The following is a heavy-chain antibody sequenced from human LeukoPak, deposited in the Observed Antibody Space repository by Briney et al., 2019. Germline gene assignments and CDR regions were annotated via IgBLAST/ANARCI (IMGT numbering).Heavy chain of an antibody. D-gene: IGHD4-17*01. CDR2: ISYDGSNK. Sequence: PGGSLRLSCAASGFTFSSYAMHWVRQAPGKGLEWVAVISYDGSNKYYADSVKGRFTISRDNSKNTLYLQMNSLRAEDTALYHCARGPYYGDYGLVDYWGQGTLVTVSS. V-gene: IGHV3-30-3*01. CDR1: GFTFSSYA. CDR3: ARGPYYGDYGLVDY. J-gene: IGHJ4*02.